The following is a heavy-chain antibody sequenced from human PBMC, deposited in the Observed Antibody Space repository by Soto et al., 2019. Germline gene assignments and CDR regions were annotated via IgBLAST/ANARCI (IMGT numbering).Heavy chain of an antibody. CDR2: IYYSGGT. CDR3: ARGAAYDYVWGSYPNYFDY. V-gene: IGHV4-59*01. J-gene: IGHJ4*02. CDR1: GGSISSYY. Sequence: SETLSLTCTVSGGSISSYYWSWIRQPPGKGLEWIGYIYYSGGTNYTPSLKSRVTISVDTSKNQFSLKLSSVTAADTAVYYCARGAAYDYVWGSYPNYFDYWGQGTLVTVSS. D-gene: IGHD3-16*02.